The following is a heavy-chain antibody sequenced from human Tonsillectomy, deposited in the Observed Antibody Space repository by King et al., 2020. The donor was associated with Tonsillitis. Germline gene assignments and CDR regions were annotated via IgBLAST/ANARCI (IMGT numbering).Heavy chain of an antibody. V-gene: IGHV1-2*02. CDR2: INPNSGGT. CDR1: GYTFTGYY. Sequence: QLVQSGAEVKKPGASVKVSCKASGYTFTGYYIHWVRQAPGQGLEWMGWINPNSGGTSFAQKFQGRVSVTRDTSITTAYMELSGLRSDHTAVYYCARDKGWLSRNYYYYGMDVWGQGTTVIVSS. CDR3: ARDKGWLSRNYYYYGMDV. D-gene: IGHD3-22*01. J-gene: IGHJ6*02.